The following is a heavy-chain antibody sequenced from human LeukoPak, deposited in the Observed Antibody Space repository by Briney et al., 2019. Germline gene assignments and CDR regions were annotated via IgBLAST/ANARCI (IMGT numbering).Heavy chain of an antibody. J-gene: IGHJ3*02. CDR3: AGDGVGVLPGDAADI. CDR2: INLDGTDI. D-gene: IGHD2-8*01. V-gene: IGHV3-21*05. Sequence: PGGSLTPSSAASGFSSCTDSMNWGRQAPGEGVQWSSFINLDGTDIHYGESVKGRFTISRDNAKNSVYLQMHTLRAEDTAVYYCAGDGVGVLPGDAADIWSQGTLVTVSS. CDR1: GFSSCTDS.